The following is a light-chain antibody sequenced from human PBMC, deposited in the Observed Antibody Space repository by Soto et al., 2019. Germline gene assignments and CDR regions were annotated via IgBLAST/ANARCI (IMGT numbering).Light chain of an antibody. V-gene: IGKV3-20*01. CDR1: ESISRDY. Sequence: EIVLTQSPGTLSLSPGQRATLSCRASESISRDYLAWYQQRLGQAPRLPIYGASSGATGIPDRFSGSGSGTDFTLTISRLEPEDFAVYYCQQYGSSLFTFGPGTKVDIK. J-gene: IGKJ3*01. CDR3: QQYGSSLFT. CDR2: GAS.